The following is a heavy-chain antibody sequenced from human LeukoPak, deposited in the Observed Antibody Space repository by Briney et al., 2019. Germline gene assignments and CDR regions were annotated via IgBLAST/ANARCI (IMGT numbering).Heavy chain of an antibody. CDR3: ARASAAGIMLDS. CDR1: GFTFSNAW. V-gene: IGHV3-15*01. CDR2: IKSKTDGGTT. J-gene: IGHJ4*02. D-gene: IGHD6-13*01. Sequence: GGSLRLSCAASGFTFSNAWMSWVRQAPGKGLEWVGRIKSKTDGGTTDYAAPVKGRFTISRDDSKITLYLQMNSLKAEDTAVYYCARASAAGIMLDSWGQGTLVTVSS.